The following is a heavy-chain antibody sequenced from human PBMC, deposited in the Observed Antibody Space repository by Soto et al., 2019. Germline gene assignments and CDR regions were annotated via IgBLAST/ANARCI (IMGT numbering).Heavy chain of an antibody. CDR3: ARVGVTMVRGVITYYYYYGMDV. CDR2: IIPIFGTA. J-gene: IGHJ6*02. CDR1: GGTFSSYA. V-gene: IGHV1-69*01. Sequence: QVQLVQSGAEVKKPGSSVKVSCKASGGTFSSYAISWVRQAPGQGLEWMGGIIPIFGTANYAQKFKGRITITAYESTSTAYMALSSLRSDDTAVYYCARVGVTMVRGVITYYYYYGMDVCGQCTTVTVSS. D-gene: IGHD3-10*01.